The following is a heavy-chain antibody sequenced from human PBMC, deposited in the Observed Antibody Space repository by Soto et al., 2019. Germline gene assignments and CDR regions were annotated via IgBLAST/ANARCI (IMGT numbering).Heavy chain of an antibody. CDR2: VYPGDSDT. D-gene: IGHD3-16*01. J-gene: IGHJ3*02. Sequence: GESLKISCKGSGYSFTSYWIGWVRQMPGKGLEWMGIVYPGDSDTRYSPYFQGHVTNSADKSITTAYLQWSSLKASDTAMSYCARRLPGSTDAFDIWGQGTMVTVSS. CDR3: ARRLPGSTDAFDI. V-gene: IGHV5-51*01. CDR1: GYSFTSYW.